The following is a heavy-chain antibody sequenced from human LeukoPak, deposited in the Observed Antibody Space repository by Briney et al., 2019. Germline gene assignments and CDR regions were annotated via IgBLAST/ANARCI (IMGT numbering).Heavy chain of an antibody. J-gene: IGHJ3*02. D-gene: IGHD5-18*01. CDR1: GFTFDDYA. CDR3: ARGVTSRGLNAFDI. V-gene: IGHV3-9*01. Sequence: PGGSLRLSCAASGFTFDDYAMHWVRQAPGKGLEWVSSISWNSGSIGYADSAKGRFTISRDNAKNSLYLQMNSLRAEDTAVYYCARGVTSRGLNAFDIWGQGTMVTVSS. CDR2: ISWNSGSI.